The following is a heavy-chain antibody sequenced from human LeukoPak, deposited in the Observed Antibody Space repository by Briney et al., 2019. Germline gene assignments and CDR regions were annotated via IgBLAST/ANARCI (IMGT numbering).Heavy chain of an antibody. D-gene: IGHD2-15*01. J-gene: IGHJ4*02. Sequence: GGSLRRSCAASGFTFSSYSMNWVRQAPGKGLEWVSSISSSSSYIYYADSVKGRFTISRDNAKNSLYLQMNSLRAEDTAVYYCARALYCSGGSCSHQLDYWGQGTLVTVSS. CDR3: ARALYCSGGSCSHQLDY. V-gene: IGHV3-21*01. CDR2: ISSSSSYI. CDR1: GFTFSSYS.